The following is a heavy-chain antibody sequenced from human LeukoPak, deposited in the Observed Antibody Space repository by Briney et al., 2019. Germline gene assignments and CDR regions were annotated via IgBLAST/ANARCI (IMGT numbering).Heavy chain of an antibody. CDR2: ISYTGST. D-gene: IGHD6-19*01. Sequence: SETLSLTCTVSGGSISNNYYYWGWIRQPPGKGLEWIGIISYTGSTYYNPSLRSRVTISVDTSKNQFSLKLHSVTASDTAVYYCARRSSPQYRSGLYYFDYWGQGTLVTVSS. CDR1: GGSISNNYYY. V-gene: IGHV4-39*01. CDR3: ARRSSPQYRSGLYYFDY. J-gene: IGHJ4*02.